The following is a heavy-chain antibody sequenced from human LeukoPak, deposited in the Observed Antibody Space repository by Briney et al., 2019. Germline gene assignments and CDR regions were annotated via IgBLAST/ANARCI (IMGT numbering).Heavy chain of an antibody. J-gene: IGHJ3*02. CDR2: IYYSGST. V-gene: IGHV4-59*12. Sequence: SETLSLTCTVSGGSISSYYWSWIRQPPGKGLEWIGYIYYSGSTNYNPSLKSRVTISVDTSKNQFSLKLSSVTAADTAVYYCARVPGGEAFDIWGQGTMVTVSS. D-gene: IGHD3-16*01. CDR3: ARVPGGEAFDI. CDR1: GGSISSYY.